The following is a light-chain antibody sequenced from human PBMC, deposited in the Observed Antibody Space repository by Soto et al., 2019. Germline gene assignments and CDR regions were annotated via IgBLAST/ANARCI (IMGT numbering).Light chain of an antibody. V-gene: IGKV3-20*01. CDR3: QQYGGSPSFT. J-gene: IGKJ3*01. Sequence: EIVLTQSPGTLSLSPGERATLSCRASETVDSNSLAWYQQKPGQAPRLLIYAASRRATGIPDRFIGSGSGTAFSLIINRLEPEGFAVYYCQQYGGSPSFTFGPGTRVDVK. CDR2: AAS. CDR1: ETVDSNS.